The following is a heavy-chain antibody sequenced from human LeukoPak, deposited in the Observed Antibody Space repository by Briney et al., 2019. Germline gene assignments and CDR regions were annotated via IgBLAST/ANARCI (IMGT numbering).Heavy chain of an antibody. CDR1: GGTFSSYA. J-gene: IGHJ5*02. D-gene: IGHD3-10*01. V-gene: IGHV1-69*13. CDR2: IIPIFGTA. Sequence: GASVKVSCKASGGTFSSYAISWVRQAPGQGLEWMGGIIPIFGTANYAQKFQGRVTITADESTSTAYMELSSLGSEDTAVYYCARDRHYYGSGSYGGGWFDPWGQGTLVTVSS. CDR3: ARDRHYYGSGSYGGGWFDP.